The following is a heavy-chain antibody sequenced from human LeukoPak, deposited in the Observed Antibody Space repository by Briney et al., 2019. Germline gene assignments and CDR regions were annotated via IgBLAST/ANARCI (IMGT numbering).Heavy chain of an antibody. CDR3: ARGFDDYDVLLGYEY. J-gene: IGHJ4*02. D-gene: IGHD3-9*01. CDR1: GGSINTYY. V-gene: IGHV4-59*01. CDR2: NYSRGST. Sequence: PSETLSLTCTVSGGSINTYYWGWIRQTPGKGLEWIGYNYSRGSTNYNPSLKSRVTISVDTSKNQFSLKLTSVTAADTAVYYCARGFDDYDVLLGYEYWGQGILVTVSS.